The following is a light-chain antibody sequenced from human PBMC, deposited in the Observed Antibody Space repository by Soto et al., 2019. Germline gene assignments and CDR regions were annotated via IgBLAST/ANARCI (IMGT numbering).Light chain of an antibody. CDR3: QQYNSYST. J-gene: IGKJ1*01. CDR2: DAS. Sequence: DIPMTPSPYTLSDSLRDRVTITCRARQSISSWLALYQQKPGKAPTVLNYDASSLESGVPSRFSGSGSGTEFTLTISSLQPDDFATYYCQQYNSYSTFGQGTKVDI. CDR1: QSISSW. V-gene: IGKV1-5*01.